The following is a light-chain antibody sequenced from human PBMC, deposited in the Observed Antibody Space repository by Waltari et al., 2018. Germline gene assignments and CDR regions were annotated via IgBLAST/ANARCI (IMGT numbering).Light chain of an antibody. CDR1: GSDIGAFNY. J-gene: IGLJ3*02. CDR2: GVS. Sequence: QSALTQPASVSGSPRQSITIPCTGTGSDIGAFNYVSWYQQHSGKAPRLIIFGVSDRPSVISNRFSGSQSGNTASLTISGLQAEDEADYYCTSFTRAKTWVFGGGTKVTVL. CDR3: TSFTRAKTWV. V-gene: IGLV2-14*03.